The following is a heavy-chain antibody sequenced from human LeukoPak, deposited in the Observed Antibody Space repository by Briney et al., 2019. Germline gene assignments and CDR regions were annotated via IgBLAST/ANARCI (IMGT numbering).Heavy chain of an antibody. CDR2: MNPNSGNT. CDR1: GYTFTSYD. CDR3: ARVYDYGDNYFQH. J-gene: IGHJ1*01. Sequence: GASVKVSCKASGYTFTSYDINWVRQATGQGLEWMGWMNPNSGNTGYARKFQGRVTMTRNTSISTAYMELRSLRSDDTAVYYCARVYDYGDNYFQHWGQGTLVTVSS. D-gene: IGHD4-17*01. V-gene: IGHV1-8*01.